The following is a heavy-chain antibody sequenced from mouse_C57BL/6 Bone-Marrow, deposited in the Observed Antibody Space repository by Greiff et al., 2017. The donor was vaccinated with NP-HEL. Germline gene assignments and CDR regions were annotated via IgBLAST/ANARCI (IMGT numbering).Heavy chain of an antibody. J-gene: IGHJ2*01. CDR1: GFTFSSYA. D-gene: IGHD4-1*01. Sequence: EVMLVESGAGLVKPGGSLKLSCAASGFTFSSYAMSWVRQTPEQRLEWVAYISSGGDYTYYADTVKGRSTISRDNARNTLYLQMSSLKSEDTAIYYCTRVANCADYWGQGTTLTVSS. V-gene: IGHV5-9-1*02. CDR2: ISSGGDYT. CDR3: TRVANCADY.